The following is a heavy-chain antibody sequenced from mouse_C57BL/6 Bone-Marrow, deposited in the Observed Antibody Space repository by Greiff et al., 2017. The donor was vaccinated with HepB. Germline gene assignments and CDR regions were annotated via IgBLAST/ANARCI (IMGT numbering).Heavy chain of an antibody. D-gene: IGHD1-1*01. CDR1: GYSFTGYY. V-gene: IGHV1-42*01. CDR2: INPSTGGT. J-gene: IGHJ2*01. Sequence: VQLQQSGPELVKPGASVKISCKASGYSFTGYYMNWVKQSPEKSLEWIGEINPSTGGTTYNQKFKAKATLTVDKSSSTAYMQLMSLTSEDSAVYYCAKVYYGSKDFDYWGQGTTLTVSS. CDR3: AKVYYGSKDFDY.